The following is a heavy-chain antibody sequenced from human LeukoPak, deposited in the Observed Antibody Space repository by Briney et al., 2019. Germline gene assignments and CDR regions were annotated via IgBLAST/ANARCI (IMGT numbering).Heavy chain of an antibody. D-gene: IGHD3-9*01. J-gene: IGHJ4*02. CDR3: AKAEGYDILTGLDY. V-gene: IGHV3-23*01. CDR1: GFTFSSYA. Sequence: GGSLSLSCATSGFTFSSYAMSWVRQAPGKGLEWFSGISASGGSTYYAYSVKGRFTISGDNSKNTLYLQMNSLRTEDTAVYYCAKAEGYDILTGLDYWGQGTLVTVSS. CDR2: ISASGGST.